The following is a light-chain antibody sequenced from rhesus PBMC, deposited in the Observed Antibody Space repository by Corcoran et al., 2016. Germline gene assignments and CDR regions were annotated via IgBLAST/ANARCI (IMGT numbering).Light chain of an antibody. CDR2: KAT. V-gene: IGKV1-22*01. CDR3: QQYSSSPLT. CDR1: QSIRNW. Sequence: DIQMTQSPSSLSASVGDTVTITCRASQSIRNWLAWYQQEPGKAPKFLIYKATSLQSGVPSRFSGRGSGTDVTLTISSLQSEDFATYYCQQYSSSPLTFGGGTKVDLK. J-gene: IGKJ4*01.